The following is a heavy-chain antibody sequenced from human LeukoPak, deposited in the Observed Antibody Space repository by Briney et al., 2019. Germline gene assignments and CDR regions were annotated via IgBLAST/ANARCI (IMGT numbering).Heavy chain of an antibody. V-gene: IGHV3-7*01. CDR2: IKPDGSAE. CDR1: GFSFDTHW. J-gene: IGHJ4*02. CDR3: SGRSGFSSIY. D-gene: IGHD2-2*01. Sequence: GGSLRLSCEASGFSFDTHWMNWVRQFPGGGLEWVANIKPDGSAEYYLDSVKGRFSISRDNVKNLVYLQLNSLRIEDTAVYYCSGRSGFSSIYWGQGTLVTVSS.